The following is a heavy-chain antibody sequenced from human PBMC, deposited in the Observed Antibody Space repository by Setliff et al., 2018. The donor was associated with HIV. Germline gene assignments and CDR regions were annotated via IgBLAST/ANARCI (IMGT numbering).Heavy chain of an antibody. CDR1: GDTFSTYA. D-gene: IGHD3-10*01. V-gene: IGHV1-69*10. CDR3: ARGRYGSGTYWGPYYYYYRDV. CDR2: IIPLVTIA. Sequence: SVKVSCKASGDTFSTYAITWVRQAPGQGLEWMGGIIPLVTIANYAQEFQGRVRFTADKSTSTAYMELNSLRSDDTAVYYCARGRYGSGTYWGPYYYYYRDVWGKGTTVTVSS. J-gene: IGHJ6*03.